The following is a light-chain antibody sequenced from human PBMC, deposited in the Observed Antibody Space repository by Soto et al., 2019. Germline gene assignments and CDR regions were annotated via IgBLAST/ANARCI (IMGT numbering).Light chain of an antibody. Sequence: QSVLTQPPSVSGAPGQRVTISCTGSSSNIGAGFDVHWYHQIAGTAPKLLIYGNSNRPSGVPDRFSGSKSGTSASLAISGLQAEDEADYYCSSYTSTSTRVFGGGTKLTVL. CDR1: SSNIGAGFD. CDR2: GNS. J-gene: IGLJ2*01. V-gene: IGLV1-40*01. CDR3: SSYTSTSTRV.